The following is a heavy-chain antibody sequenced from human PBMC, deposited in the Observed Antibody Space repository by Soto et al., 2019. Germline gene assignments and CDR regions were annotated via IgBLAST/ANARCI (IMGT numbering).Heavy chain of an antibody. J-gene: IGHJ5*02. V-gene: IGHV3-33*01. D-gene: IGHD3-10*02. CDR1: GFTFRNYG. CDR2: IWYDGSNK. Sequence: QVQLVESGGGVVQPGRSLRLSCAASGFTFRNYGMHWVRQAPGKGLEWLAVIWYDGSNKYYADSVKGRFTISRDNSKDTLYLEMNSLRDEDTAVYYCARDVRSRRYDLWGQGTLFTVSS. CDR3: ARDVRSRRYDL.